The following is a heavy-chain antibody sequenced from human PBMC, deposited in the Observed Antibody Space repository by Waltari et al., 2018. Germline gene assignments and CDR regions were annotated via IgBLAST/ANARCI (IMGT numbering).Heavy chain of an antibody. CDR3: ARVVAAAGTGGHYYYYYYMDV. Sequence: QVQLQESGPGLVKPSETLSLTCTVSGGSISSHYWSWIRQPPGKGLEWIGYIYYSGSTNSDPSLKSRVTIAVYTSKNQCSLKLSSVTAADPAVYYCARVVAAAGTGGHYYYYYYMDVWGKGTTVTVSS. CDR2: IYYSGST. V-gene: IGHV4-59*11. D-gene: IGHD6-13*01. CDR1: GGSISSHY. J-gene: IGHJ6*03.